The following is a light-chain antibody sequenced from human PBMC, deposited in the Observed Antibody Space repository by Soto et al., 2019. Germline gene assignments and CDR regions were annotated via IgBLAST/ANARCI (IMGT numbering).Light chain of an antibody. CDR1: QSVKSW. CDR3: QQYNTYSWT. V-gene: IGKV1-5*03. J-gene: IGKJ1*01. Sequence: DIGISRSPATLCASVGDRVTITCRASQSVKSWLAWYQQKPGKAPKLLIYEASSLESGVPSRFGGSGSGTEFTLTISSLQPDDFATYYCQQYNTYSWTFGQGTKV. CDR2: EAS.